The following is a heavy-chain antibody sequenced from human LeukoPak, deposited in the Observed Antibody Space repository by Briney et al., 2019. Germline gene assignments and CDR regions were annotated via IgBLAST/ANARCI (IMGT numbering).Heavy chain of an antibody. CDR2: ISSDASST. Sequence: PGGSLRLSCAASGFTFSSYWMHWVRQAPGKGLVWVSRISSDASSTYYADSVKGRFSISRDNAKNTLYLQMNSLRAEDTAVYYCARGYGDWFDPWGQGTLVTVSS. J-gene: IGHJ5*02. CDR1: GFTFSSYW. V-gene: IGHV3-74*01. D-gene: IGHD3-10*01. CDR3: ARGYGDWFDP.